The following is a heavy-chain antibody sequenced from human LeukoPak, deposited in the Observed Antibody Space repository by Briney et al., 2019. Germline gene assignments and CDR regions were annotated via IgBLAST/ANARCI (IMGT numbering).Heavy chain of an antibody. CDR2: IIPIFGTA. CDR3: ATRSDLAYCGGDCYSAYDAFDI. J-gene: IGHJ3*02. Sequence: SVTVSCTASGGTFSSYAISWVRQAPGQGLEWKGGIIPIFGTANYAQKFQGRVTITADESTSTAYMELSSLRSEDTAVYYCATRSDLAYCGGDCYSAYDAFDIWGQGTMVTVSS. CDR1: GGTFSSYA. V-gene: IGHV1-69*01. D-gene: IGHD2-21*02.